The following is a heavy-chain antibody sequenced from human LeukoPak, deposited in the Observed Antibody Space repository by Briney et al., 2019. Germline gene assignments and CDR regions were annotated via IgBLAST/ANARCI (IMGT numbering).Heavy chain of an antibody. Sequence: QSGGSLRLSCAASGFTFRSYGMSWVRQAPGKGLEWVADIKQDGSEKYYVDSVKGRFTISRDNAKNSMFLQMSSLRAEDTAVYYCARDWGLAARPDYWGQGTLVTVSS. J-gene: IGHJ4*02. V-gene: IGHV3-7*01. CDR1: GFTFRSYG. CDR2: IKQDGSEK. CDR3: ARDWGLAARPDY. D-gene: IGHD6-6*01.